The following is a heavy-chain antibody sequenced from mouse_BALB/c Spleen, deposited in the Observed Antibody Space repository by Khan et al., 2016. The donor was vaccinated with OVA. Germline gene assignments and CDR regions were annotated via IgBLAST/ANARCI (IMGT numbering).Heavy chain of an antibody. J-gene: IGHJ4*01. CDR1: GFSLSRYN. V-gene: IGHV2-6-4*01. Sequence: QIQLVQSGPGLVAPSQSLSITCNVSGFSLSRYNIHWVRQPPGKGLEWLGMIWGGGGTDYNSSLKSGLSISKDNSKSQVFLKMSSLQTDDTAMYYCARACYRYDDYYAMDYWGQGTSVTVSS. CDR3: ARACYRYDDYYAMDY. CDR2: IWGGGGT. D-gene: IGHD2-14*01.